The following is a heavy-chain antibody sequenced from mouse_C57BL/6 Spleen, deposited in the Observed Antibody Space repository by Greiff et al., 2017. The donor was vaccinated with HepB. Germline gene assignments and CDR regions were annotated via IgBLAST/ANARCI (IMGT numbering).Heavy chain of an antibody. CDR1: GYAFSSYW. V-gene: IGHV1-80*01. Sequence: VQLQQSGAELVKPGASVKISCKASGYAFSSYWMNWVKQRPGKGLEWIGQIYPGDGDTNYNGKFKGKATLTADKSSSTAYMQLSSLTSEDSSVYFCARGGDVYYFDVWGQGTTLTVSS. J-gene: IGHJ2*01. CDR2: IYPGDGDT. D-gene: IGHD3-3*01. CDR3: ARGGDVYYFDV.